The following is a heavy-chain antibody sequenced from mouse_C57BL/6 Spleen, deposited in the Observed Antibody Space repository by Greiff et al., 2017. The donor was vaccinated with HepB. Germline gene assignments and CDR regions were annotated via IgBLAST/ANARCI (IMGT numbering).Heavy chain of an antibody. V-gene: IGHV1-52*01. D-gene: IGHD2-3*01. CDR1: GYTFTSYW. Sequence: QVQLQQPGAELVRPGSSVKLSCKASGYTFTSYWMHWVKQRPIQGLEWIGNIDPSDSETHYNQKFKDKATLTVDKSSSTAYMQLSSLTSEDSAVYYCARGYGYYWNFDYWGQGTTLTVSS. CDR3: ARGYGYYWNFDY. CDR2: IDPSDSET. J-gene: IGHJ2*01.